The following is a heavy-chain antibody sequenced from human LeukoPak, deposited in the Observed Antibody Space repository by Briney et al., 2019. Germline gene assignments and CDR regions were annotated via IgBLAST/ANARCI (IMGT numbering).Heavy chain of an antibody. J-gene: IGHJ4*02. D-gene: IGHD3-10*01. CDR3: TRFGVAYGDY. CDR1: GFTFSGSA. Sequence: PGGSLRLSCAASGFTFSGSAMHWVRQASGKGLEWVGRIRSKANSYATAYAASVKGRFTIFRDDSKNTAYLQMNSLKTEDTAVYYCTRFGVAYGDYWGQGTLVTVSS. CDR2: IRSKANSYAT. V-gene: IGHV3-73*01.